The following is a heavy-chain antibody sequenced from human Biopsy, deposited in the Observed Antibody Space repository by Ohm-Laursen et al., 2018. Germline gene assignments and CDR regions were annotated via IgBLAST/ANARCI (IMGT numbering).Heavy chain of an antibody. CDR1: GGSMSSYF. D-gene: IGHD5/OR15-5a*01. Sequence: GTLSLTCTVSGGSMSSYFWTWIRQPPGKGLEWIGYIYNSGSTNYNPSLKSRVTISVAVDTSKSQFSLRLSSVSAADTAMYYCARGEAGVYDALDIWGQGTMVIVSS. CDR2: IYNSGST. V-gene: IGHV4-59*01. CDR3: ARGEAGVYDALDI. J-gene: IGHJ3*02.